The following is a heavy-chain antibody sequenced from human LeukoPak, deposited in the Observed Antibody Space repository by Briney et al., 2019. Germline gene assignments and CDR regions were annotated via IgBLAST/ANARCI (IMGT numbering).Heavy chain of an antibody. Sequence: SETLSLTCTVSGGPLSSYFWSWIRQPPGKGLEWIAYIYYSGSTNYNPSLKSRVTISVDTSKNQFSLKLSSVTAADTAVYYCARPPSSLFTSFDSWGQGTLVTVSS. D-gene: IGHD6-13*01. CDR1: GGPLSSYF. V-gene: IGHV4-59*01. CDR3: ARPPSSLFTSFDS. J-gene: IGHJ4*02. CDR2: IYYSGST.